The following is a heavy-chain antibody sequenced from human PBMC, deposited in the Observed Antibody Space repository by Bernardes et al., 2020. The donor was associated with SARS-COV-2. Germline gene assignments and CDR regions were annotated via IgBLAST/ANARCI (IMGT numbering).Heavy chain of an antibody. D-gene: IGHD3-10*01. CDR2: ITTGTYT. V-gene: IGHV3-21*01. CDR1: GFTFNSHS. CDR3: ARVVRGDAYNYYFDI. J-gene: IGHJ3*02. Sequence: GGSLTLSCAASGFTFNSHSMSWVRQAPGKGLEWVSSITTGTYTYFAESLKGRFTISRDNAKNSLYLQVDSLRAEDTAVYYCARVVRGDAYNYYFDIWGQGTMVTVSS.